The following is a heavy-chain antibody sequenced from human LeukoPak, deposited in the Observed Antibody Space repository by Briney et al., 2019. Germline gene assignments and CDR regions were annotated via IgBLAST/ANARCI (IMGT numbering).Heavy chain of an antibody. CDR3: ARAGWGLLTFDI. J-gene: IGHJ3*02. CDR1: GGSISSGGYS. D-gene: IGHD2-21*02. V-gene: IGHV4-30-2*01. Sequence: SQTLSLTGAVSGGSISSGGYSWSWIRQPPGKGLEWIGYIYHSGSTYYNPSLKSRVTISVDRSKNQFSLKLSSVTAADTAVYYCARAGWGLLTFDIWGQGTMVTVSS. CDR2: IYHSGST.